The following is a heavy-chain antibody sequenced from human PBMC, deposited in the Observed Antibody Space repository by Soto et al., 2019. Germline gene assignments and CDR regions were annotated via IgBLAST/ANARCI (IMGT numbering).Heavy chain of an antibody. J-gene: IGHJ4*02. D-gene: IGHD5-12*01. V-gene: IGHV3-74*01. CDR2: INGAGSST. Sequence: HPGGSLRLSCAASGITFSSNWMHWVRQAPGKGLVWVSRINGAGSSTNYADSVKGRFTISRDNAKNTLYLQMNSLRAEDTAVYYCAKDPFSGYESTTYFDYWGQGTLVTVSS. CDR3: AKDPFSGYESTTYFDY. CDR1: GITFSSNW.